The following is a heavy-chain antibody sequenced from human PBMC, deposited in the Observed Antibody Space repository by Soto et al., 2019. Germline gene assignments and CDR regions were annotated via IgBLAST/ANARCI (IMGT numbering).Heavy chain of an antibody. Sequence: PSETLSLTCAVYGGSFSGYYWSWIRQPPGKGLEWIGEINHSGSTNYNPSLKSRVTISVDTSKNQFSLKLSSVTAADTAVYYCAIKKGGGYHYYQLAVRGKGTTVTVSS. CDR2: INHSGST. V-gene: IGHV4-34*01. D-gene: IGHD1-26*01. J-gene: IGHJ6*03. CDR1: GGSFSGYY. CDR3: AIKKGGGYHYYQLAV.